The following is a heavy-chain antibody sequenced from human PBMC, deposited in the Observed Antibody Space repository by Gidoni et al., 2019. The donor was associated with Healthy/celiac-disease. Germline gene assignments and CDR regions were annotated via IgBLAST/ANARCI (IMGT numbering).Heavy chain of an antibody. Sequence: GMSWVRQAPGKGLEWVSGINWNGGSTGYADSVKGRFTISRDNAKNSLYLQMNSLRAEDTALYYCARKSYDSSGYYYADYWGQGTLVTVSS. CDR3: ARKSYDSSGYYYADY. D-gene: IGHD3-22*01. CDR2: INWNGGST. J-gene: IGHJ4*02. V-gene: IGHV3-20*03. CDR1: G.